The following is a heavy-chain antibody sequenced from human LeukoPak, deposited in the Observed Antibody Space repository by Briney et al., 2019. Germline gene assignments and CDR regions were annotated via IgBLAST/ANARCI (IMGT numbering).Heavy chain of an antibody. CDR2: ISGSGDST. J-gene: IGHJ4*02. D-gene: IGHD6-19*01. Sequence: GGSLRLSCAASGFTFSSYAMSWVRQAPGKGLEWVSAISGSGDSTYYADSVKGRFTISRDNSKNTLYLQMDSLRAEDTAVYYCARRSGIAVAGAFDYWGQGTLVTVSS. CDR3: ARRSGIAVAGAFDY. CDR1: GFTFSSYA. V-gene: IGHV3-23*01.